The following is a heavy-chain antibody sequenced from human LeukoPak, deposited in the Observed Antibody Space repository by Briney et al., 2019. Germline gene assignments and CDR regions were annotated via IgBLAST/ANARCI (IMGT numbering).Heavy chain of an antibody. V-gene: IGHV3-7*04. CDR2: IKQDGSEK. CDR3: ARCYYDSSGPGDY. CDR1: GFTFSSYW. D-gene: IGHD3-22*01. Sequence: GGSLRLSCAASGFTFSSYWMSWVRQAPGKGLEWVANIKQDGSEKYYVDSVKGRFTISRDNAKNSLYLQINSLRAEHTAVYYCARCYYDSSGPGDYWGQGTLVTVSS. J-gene: IGHJ4*02.